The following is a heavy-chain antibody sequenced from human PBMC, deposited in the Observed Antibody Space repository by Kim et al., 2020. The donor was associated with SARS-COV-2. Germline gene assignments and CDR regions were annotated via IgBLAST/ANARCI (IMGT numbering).Heavy chain of an antibody. D-gene: IGHD1-26*01. CDR3: AKLLGTITKWELLGY. J-gene: IGHJ4*02. CDR2: ISYDGSNK. V-gene: IGHV3-30*18. CDR1: GFTFSSYG. Sequence: GGSLRLSCAASGFTFSSYGMHWVRQAPGKGLEWVAVISYDGSNKYYADSVKGRFTISRDNSKNTLYLQMNSLRAEDTAVYYCAKLLGTITKWELLGYWGQGTLVTVSS.